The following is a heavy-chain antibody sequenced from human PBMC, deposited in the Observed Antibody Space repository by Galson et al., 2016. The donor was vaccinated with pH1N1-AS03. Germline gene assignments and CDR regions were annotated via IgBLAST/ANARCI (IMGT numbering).Heavy chain of an antibody. D-gene: IGHD3-3*01. CDR1: GGTFSSFA. CDR3: ARPRGWSGHDAFDI. J-gene: IGHJ3*02. CDR2: IIPIFGTP. V-gene: IGHV1-69*06. Sequence: SVKVSCKASGGTFSSFAISWVQQAPGQGLEWMGGIIPIFGTPNYAQKFQGRVTITADKSTFTAYMELSSLRSEDTAVYYCARPRGWSGHDAFDIWGQGTMVTVSS.